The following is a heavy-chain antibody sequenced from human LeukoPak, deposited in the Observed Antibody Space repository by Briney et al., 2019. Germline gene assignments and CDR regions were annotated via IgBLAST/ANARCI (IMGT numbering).Heavy chain of an antibody. D-gene: IGHD2-8*01. V-gene: IGHV1-46*01. CDR1: GYTFTSYH. CDR3: ARDYVDDIPMIKDY. CDR2: INLSGGST. J-gene: IGHJ4*02. Sequence: ASVKVSCKASGYTFTSYHMHWVRQAPGQGLEWMGKINLSGGSTTYAQKFQGRVTMARDTSTSTVYMELSSLRSEDTAVYYCARDYVDDIPMIKDYWGQGTLVTVSS.